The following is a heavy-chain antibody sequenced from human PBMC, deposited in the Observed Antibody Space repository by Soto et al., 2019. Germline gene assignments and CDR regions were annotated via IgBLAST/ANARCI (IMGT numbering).Heavy chain of an antibody. D-gene: IGHD3-22*01. J-gene: IGHJ4*02. Sequence: GASVKVSCKASGYTFTSYGISWVRQAPGQGLEWMGWISADNGNTNYAQKLQGRVTMTTDTSTDTAYMELSSLRSEDTAVYYCATTRLTLTVVSPPEYDYWGQGTLVTVSS. CDR3: ATTRLTLTVVSPPEYDY. CDR2: ISADNGNT. CDR1: GYTFTSYG. V-gene: IGHV1-18*01.